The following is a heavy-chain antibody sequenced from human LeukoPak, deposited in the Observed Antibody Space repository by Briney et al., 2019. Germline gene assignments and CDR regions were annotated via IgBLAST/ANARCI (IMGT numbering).Heavy chain of an antibody. V-gene: IGHV4-34*01. J-gene: IGHJ4*02. CDR3: ARGRMVPATYYYGSGSYYFDY. CDR2: INHSGST. CDR1: GGSFSGYY. D-gene: IGHD3-10*01. Sequence: PSETLSLTCAVYGGSFSGYYWSWIRQPPGKGLEWSGEINHSGSTNYNPSLKSRVTISVDASKNQFSLKLSSVTAADTAVYYCARGRMVPATYYYGSGSYYFDYWGQGTLVTVSS.